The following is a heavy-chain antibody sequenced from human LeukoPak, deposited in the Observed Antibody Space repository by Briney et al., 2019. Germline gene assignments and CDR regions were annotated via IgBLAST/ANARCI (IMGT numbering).Heavy chain of an antibody. CDR2: ISYDGSNK. J-gene: IGHJ4*02. V-gene: IGHV3-30-3*01. CDR3: ARGFLYSSPFDY. CDR1: GFTFSSYA. D-gene: IGHD6-13*01. Sequence: GRSLRLSCAASGFTFSSYAMHWVRQAPGKGLEWVAVISYDGSNKYYADSVKGRFTISRDNSKNTLYLQMNSLRAEDTAVYYCARGFLYSSPFDYWGQGTLVTVSS.